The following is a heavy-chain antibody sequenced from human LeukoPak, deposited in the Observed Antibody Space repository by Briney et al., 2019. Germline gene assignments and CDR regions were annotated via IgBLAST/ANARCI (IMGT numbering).Heavy chain of an antibody. CDR1: GFTFSSYE. J-gene: IGHJ4*02. Sequence: QPGGSLRLSCAASGFTFSSYEMNWVRQAPGKVLEWLSYISSSGSTIYYADSVKGRFTISRDNAKNSLYLQMNSLRAEDTAVYYCASPGGYSGYDVDDYWGQGTLVTVSS. D-gene: IGHD5-12*01. CDR2: ISSSGSTI. V-gene: IGHV3-48*03. CDR3: ASPGGYSGYDVDDY.